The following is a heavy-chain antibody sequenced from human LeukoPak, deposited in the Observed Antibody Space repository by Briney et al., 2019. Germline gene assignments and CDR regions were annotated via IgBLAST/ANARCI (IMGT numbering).Heavy chain of an antibody. CDR2: IYPGDSDT. J-gene: IGHJ4*02. CDR1: GYSFTSYL. Sequence: ESLKISCKGSGYSFTSYLIGWVRQMPGKGLEWVGIIYPGDSDTRCSLSFQCQVTISADKSISTAYLQWSSLKASDTARYYCARHIHSSSSPADYWGQGTLVTVSS. D-gene: IGHD6-6*01. V-gene: IGHV5-51*01. CDR3: ARHIHSSSSPADY.